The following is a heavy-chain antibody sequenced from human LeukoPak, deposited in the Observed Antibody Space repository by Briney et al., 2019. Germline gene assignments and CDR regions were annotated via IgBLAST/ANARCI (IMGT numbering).Heavy chain of an antibody. Sequence: EASVKVSCKASGDTLTTYYMHWVRQATGQGLEWMGWMNPNSGNTGYAQKFQGRVTMTRNTSISTAYMELSSLRSEDTAVYYCARGRLLSQNYYYYGMDVWGQGTTVTVSS. CDR1: GDTLTTYY. CDR3: ARGRLLSQNYYYYGMDV. D-gene: IGHD2-21*01. V-gene: IGHV1-8*02. CDR2: MNPNSGNT. J-gene: IGHJ6*02.